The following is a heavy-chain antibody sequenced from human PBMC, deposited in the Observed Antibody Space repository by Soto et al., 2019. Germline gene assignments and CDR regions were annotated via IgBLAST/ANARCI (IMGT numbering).Heavy chain of an antibody. D-gene: IGHD1-1*01. CDR3: ARGGIQLSYAFDY. Sequence: SETLSLTCSVSGSSFSNFYWSWIRQPAGKGLEWIGRIYTSGATSYNPSLKSRVTMSVDTSQTQMSLNLRSVTAADTAVYYCARGGIQLSYAFDYWGQGILVTVSS. CDR1: GSSFSNFY. J-gene: IGHJ4*02. V-gene: IGHV4-4*07. CDR2: IYTSGAT.